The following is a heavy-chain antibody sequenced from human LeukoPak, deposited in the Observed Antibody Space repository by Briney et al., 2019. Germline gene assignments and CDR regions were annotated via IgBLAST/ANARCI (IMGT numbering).Heavy chain of an antibody. CDR3: ARNEYSSSSGGMDV. V-gene: IGHV3-48*04. D-gene: IGHD6-6*01. CDR2: ISSSGSTI. Sequence: QTGGSLRLSCAASGFTFSSYAMSWVRQAPGKGLEWVSYISSSGSTIYYADSVKGRFTISRDNAKNSLYLQMNSLRAEDTAVYYCARNEYSSSSGGMDVWGQGTTVTVSS. J-gene: IGHJ6*02. CDR1: GFTFSSYA.